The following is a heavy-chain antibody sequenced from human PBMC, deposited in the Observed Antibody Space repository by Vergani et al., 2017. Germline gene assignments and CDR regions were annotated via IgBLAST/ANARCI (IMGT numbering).Heavy chain of an antibody. J-gene: IGHJ6*03. V-gene: IGHV4-34*01. CDR2: INHSGST. CDR1: GGSFSGSY. Sequence: QVQLQQWGAGLLKPSETLSLTCAVYGGSFSGSYWSWIRQPPGKGLEWIGEINHSGSTNYNPSLKSRVTISVDTSKNQFSLKLSSVTAADTAVYYCARGRGRYYYYMDVWGKGTTVTVSS. CDR3: ARGRGRYYYYMDV.